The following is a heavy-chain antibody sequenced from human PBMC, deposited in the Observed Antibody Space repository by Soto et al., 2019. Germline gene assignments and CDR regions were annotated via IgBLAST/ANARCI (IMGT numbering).Heavy chain of an antibody. D-gene: IGHD6-19*01. Sequence: QVQLVESGGGVVQPERSLRLSCAASGFTFSTNAMHWVRQAPGKGLEWVAVISYDGGTKYYADSVKGRFTISRDNAKNTLYLQMNSLRAEDTAVYYCAKQFSGWSYYFDYWGQGTLVTVSS. V-gene: IGHV3-30-3*02. J-gene: IGHJ4*02. CDR3: AKQFSGWSYYFDY. CDR1: GFTFSTNA. CDR2: ISYDGGTK.